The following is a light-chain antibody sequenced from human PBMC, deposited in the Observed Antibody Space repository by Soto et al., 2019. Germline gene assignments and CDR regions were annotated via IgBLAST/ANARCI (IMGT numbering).Light chain of an antibody. CDR2: GAS. CDR3: QQFNAYPLT. CDR1: QGISDY. V-gene: IGKV1-9*01. Sequence: DIQLTQSPSFLSASVGDRVTISCRASQGISDYLAWYQQKPGKAPKLLIYGASTLQSGVPSRFSGSASGTEFTLKISSLQHEDFEPSFCQQFNAYPLTFGGGTKLEIK. J-gene: IGKJ4*01.